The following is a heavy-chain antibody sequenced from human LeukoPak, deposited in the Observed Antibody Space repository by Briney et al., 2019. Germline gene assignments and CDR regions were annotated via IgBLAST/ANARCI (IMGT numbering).Heavy chain of an antibody. CDR3: AKSYYYYYYYMDV. J-gene: IGHJ6*03. V-gene: IGHV3-23*01. CDR1: GFTFSSYG. Sequence: PGGSLRLSCAASGFTFSSYGMSWVRQAPGKGLEWVSAISGSGGSTYYADSVKGRFTISRDNSKNTLYLQMNSLRAEDTAVYYCAKSYYYYYYYMDVWGKGTTVTISS. CDR2: ISGSGGST.